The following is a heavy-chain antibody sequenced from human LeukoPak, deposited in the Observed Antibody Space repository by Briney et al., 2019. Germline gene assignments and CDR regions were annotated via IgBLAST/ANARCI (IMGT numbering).Heavy chain of an antibody. D-gene: IGHD3-22*01. Sequence: GGSLRLSCAASGFTFSSYGIHWVRQSPGKGLEWVAVVSYLGDDQFYAESVKGRFTISRDNSKKTVFLQKDSLRGEDTAVYYCAKDRSSGPHYYYGMDVWGRGTTVIVS. V-gene: IGHV3-30*18. CDR1: GFTFSSYG. CDR3: AKDRSSGPHYYYGMDV. J-gene: IGHJ6*02. CDR2: VSYLGDDQ.